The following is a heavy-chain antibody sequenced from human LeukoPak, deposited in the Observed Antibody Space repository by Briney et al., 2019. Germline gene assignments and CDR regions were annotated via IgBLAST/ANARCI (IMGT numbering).Heavy chain of an antibody. CDR3: ARNWFDP. CDR2: IYSGGST. CDR1: GFTVSSDY. J-gene: IGHJ5*02. V-gene: IGHV3-53*05. Sequence: GSLRLSCAASGFTVSSDYLSWVRQGPGKGLEWVSVIYSGGSTYYADSVKGRFTISRDKSKNTVYLQMNSLRFEDTAMYYCARNWFDPWGQGTLVTVSS.